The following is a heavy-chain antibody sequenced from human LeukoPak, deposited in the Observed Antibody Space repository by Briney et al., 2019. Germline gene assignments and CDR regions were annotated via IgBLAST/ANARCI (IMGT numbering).Heavy chain of an antibody. V-gene: IGHV4-59*11. CDR1: GGSISSHY. CDR2: IYYSGST. J-gene: IGHJ5*02. CDR3: AATYYDFWSGYYPNWFDP. Sequence: PSETLSLTCIVSGGSISSHYWSWIRQPPGKGLEWIGYIYYSGSTNYNPSLKSRVTISVDTSKNQFSLKLSSVTAADTAVYYCAATYYDFWSGYYPNWFDPWGQGTLVTVSS. D-gene: IGHD3-3*01.